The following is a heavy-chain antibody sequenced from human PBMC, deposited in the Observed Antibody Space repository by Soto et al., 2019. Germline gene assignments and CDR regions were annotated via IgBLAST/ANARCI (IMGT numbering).Heavy chain of an antibody. Sequence: GESLKISCKGSGYSFAGYWITWVRQKPGKGLEWMGRIDPSDSQTYYSPSFRGHVTISVTKSITTVFLQWSSLRASDTAMYYCARQRYDSDTCPDVRYLYYSWGQGTPVTVSS. V-gene: IGHV5-10-1*01. CDR3: ARQRYDSDTCPDVRYLYYS. D-gene: IGHD3-22*01. CDR2: IDPSDSQT. CDR1: GYSFAGYW. J-gene: IGHJ5*01.